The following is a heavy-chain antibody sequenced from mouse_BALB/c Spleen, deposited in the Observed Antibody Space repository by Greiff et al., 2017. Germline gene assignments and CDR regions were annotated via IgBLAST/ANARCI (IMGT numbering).Heavy chain of an antibody. V-gene: IGHV5-6-5*01. Sequence: EVQRVESGGGLVKPGGSLKLSCAASGFTFSSYAMSWVRQTPEKRLEWVASISSGGSTYYPDSVKGRFTISRDNARNILYLQMSSLRSEDTAMYYCARVYGSAWFAYWGQGTLVTVSA. D-gene: IGHD1-1*01. CDR2: ISSGGST. J-gene: IGHJ3*01. CDR1: GFTFSSYA. CDR3: ARVYGSAWFAY.